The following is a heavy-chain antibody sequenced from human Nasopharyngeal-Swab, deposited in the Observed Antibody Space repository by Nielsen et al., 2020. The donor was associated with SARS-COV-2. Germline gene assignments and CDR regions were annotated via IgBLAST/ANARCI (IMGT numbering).Heavy chain of an antibody. CDR1: GFTFSRYG. CDR2: ISYDGSNK. Sequence: GESLKISCAASGFTFSRYGMHWVRQAPGKGLEWVAVISYDGSNKYYADSVEGRFTISRDNSKNTLYLQMNSLRAEDTAVYYCAKAVYDFWSGYYTSNYYYYGMDVWGQGTTVTVSS. V-gene: IGHV3-30*18. CDR3: AKAVYDFWSGYYTSNYYYYGMDV. J-gene: IGHJ6*02. D-gene: IGHD3-3*01.